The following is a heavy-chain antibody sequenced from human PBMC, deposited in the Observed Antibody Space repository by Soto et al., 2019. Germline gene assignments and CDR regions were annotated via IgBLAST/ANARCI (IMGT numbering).Heavy chain of an antibody. V-gene: IGHV3-72*01. Sequence: EVQLVESGGGLVQPGGSLRLSCAASGFSFSDHYMDWVRQAPGKGLEWVVRARNKARSYSIEYAASVKGRFTISRDDSKNSVYLQMNSLETEDTAVYYCAGVRWGEVDYWGQGTLVTVSS. D-gene: IGHD3-16*01. CDR2: ARNKARSYSI. J-gene: IGHJ4*02. CDR1: GFSFSDHY. CDR3: AGVRWGEVDY.